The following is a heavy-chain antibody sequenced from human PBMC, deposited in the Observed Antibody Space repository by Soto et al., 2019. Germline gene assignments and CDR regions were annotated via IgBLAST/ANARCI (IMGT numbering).Heavy chain of an antibody. V-gene: IGHV1-18*01. CDR1: GYTFTSYG. CDR2: ISAYNGNT. D-gene: IGHD2-2*01. CDR3: ARRDCSSTSCYFSGSNWFDP. Sequence: ASVKVSCKASGYTFTSYGISWVRQAPGQGLEWMGRISAYNGNTNYAQKLQGRVTMTTDTSTSTAYMELRSLRSDDTAVYYCARRDCSSTSCYFSGSNWFDPWGQGTLVTV. J-gene: IGHJ5*02.